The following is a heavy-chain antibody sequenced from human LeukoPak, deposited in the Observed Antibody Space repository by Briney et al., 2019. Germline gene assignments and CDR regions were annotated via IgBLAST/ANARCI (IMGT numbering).Heavy chain of an antibody. V-gene: IGHV3-33*01. CDR2: IWYDGSNK. CDR1: GFTFSSYG. CDR3: ARDPRELGELSN. Sequence: GGSLRLSCAASGFTFSSYGMHWVRQAPGKGLEWVAVIWYDGSNKYYADSVKGRFTISRDNSKNTLYLQMNSLRAEDTAVYYCARDPRELGELSNWGQGTLVTVSS. D-gene: IGHD3-16*02. J-gene: IGHJ4*02.